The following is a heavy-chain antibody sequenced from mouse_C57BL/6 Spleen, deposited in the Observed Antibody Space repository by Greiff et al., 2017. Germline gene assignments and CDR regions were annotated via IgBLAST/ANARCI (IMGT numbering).Heavy chain of an antibody. V-gene: IGHV10-3*01. D-gene: IGHD2-4*01. CDR3: VRDQDDYDGEGAMDY. CDR2: IRSKSSNYAT. Sequence: EVQVVESGGGLVQPKGSLKLSCAASGFTFNTYAMHWVRQAPGKGLEWVARIRSKSSNYATYYADSVKDRFTISRDDSQSMLYLQMNNLNTEDTAMYYCVRDQDDYDGEGAMDYWGQGTSVTVSS. J-gene: IGHJ4*01. CDR1: GFTFNTYA.